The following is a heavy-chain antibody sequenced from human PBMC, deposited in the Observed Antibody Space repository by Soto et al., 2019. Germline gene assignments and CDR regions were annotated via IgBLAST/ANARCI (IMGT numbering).Heavy chain of an antibody. Sequence: SETLSLTCTVSGGSISSGGYYWSWIRQHPGKGLEWIGYIYYSGSTYYNPSLKSRVTISVDTSKNQFSLQLNSVTPEDTAVYYCARGFSGSYYWFDPWGQGTLVTVSS. V-gene: IGHV4-31*03. D-gene: IGHD1-26*01. CDR3: ARGFSGSYYWFDP. CDR1: GGSISSGGYY. CDR2: IYYSGST. J-gene: IGHJ5*02.